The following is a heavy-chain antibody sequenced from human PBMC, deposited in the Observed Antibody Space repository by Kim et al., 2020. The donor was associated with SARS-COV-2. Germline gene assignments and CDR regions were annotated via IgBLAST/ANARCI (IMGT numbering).Heavy chain of an antibody. CDR3: AGYDFWSGYPDY. J-gene: IGHJ4*02. CDR2: ISSSGSTI. V-gene: IGHV3-11*01. CDR1: GFTFSDYY. D-gene: IGHD3-3*01. Sequence: GGSLRLSCAASGFTFSDYYMSWIRQAPWKGLEWVSYISSSGSTIYYADSVKGRFTISRDNAKNSLYLQMNSLRAEDTAVYYCAGYDFWSGYPDYWGQGTLVTVSS.